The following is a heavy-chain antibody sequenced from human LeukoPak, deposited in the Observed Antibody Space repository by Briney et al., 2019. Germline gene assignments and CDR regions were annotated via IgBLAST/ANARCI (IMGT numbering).Heavy chain of an antibody. Sequence: ASVKVSCKASGYTFTGYYMHWVRQAPGQGLEWMGWINPNSGGTNYAQKFQGRVTMTRGTSISTAYMELSRLRSDDTAVYYCARASAGIVVVVAAFDYWGQGTLVTVSS. CDR3: ARASAGIVVVVAAFDY. CDR1: GYTFTGYY. D-gene: IGHD2-15*01. V-gene: IGHV1-2*02. J-gene: IGHJ4*02. CDR2: INPNSGGT.